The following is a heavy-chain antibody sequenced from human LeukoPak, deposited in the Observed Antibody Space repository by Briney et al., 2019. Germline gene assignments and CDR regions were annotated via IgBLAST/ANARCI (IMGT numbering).Heavy chain of an antibody. V-gene: IGHV3-21*01. Sequence: GGSLRLSCAASGFTFSSYSMNWVRQAPGKGLEWVSSISSSSSYIYYADSVKGRFTISRDNAKNSLYLQMNSLRAEDTAVYYCARDRLYYYDSSGYLGTFDHWGQGTLVTVSS. CDR3: ARDRLYYYDSSGYLGTFDH. J-gene: IGHJ4*02. CDR2: ISSSSSYI. D-gene: IGHD3-22*01. CDR1: GFTFSSYS.